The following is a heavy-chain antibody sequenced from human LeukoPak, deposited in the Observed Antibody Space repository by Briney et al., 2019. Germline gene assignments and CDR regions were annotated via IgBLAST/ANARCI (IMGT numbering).Heavy chain of an antibody. V-gene: IGHV3-30*03. CDR1: GFTFSSYG. CDR2: ISYDGSNK. J-gene: IGHJ4*02. Sequence: GGSLRLSCAASGFTFSSYGMHWVRQAPGKGLEWVAVISYDGSNKYYADSVKGRFTISRDNSKNSLYLQMNSLRAEDTAVYYCARVTQFCYFDYWGQGTLVTVSS. D-gene: IGHD3-3*01. CDR3: ARVTQFCYFDY.